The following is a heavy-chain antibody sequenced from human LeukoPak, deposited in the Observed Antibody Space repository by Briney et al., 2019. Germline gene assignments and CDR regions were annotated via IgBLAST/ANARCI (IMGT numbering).Heavy chain of an antibody. CDR2: IIPVYGTA. CDR1: GCTFSNYP. Sequence: ASVKVSCKASGCTFSNYPIIWVRLAPGRGLACLGGIIPVYGTANYAQMFHGRITLTAQESTATAYMELRRLTSDDTAMYFCATHTGGYNYWWFDIWGQGTLVTVSS. V-gene: IGHV1-69*13. J-gene: IGHJ5*02. CDR3: ATHTGGYNYWWFDI. D-gene: IGHD5-24*01.